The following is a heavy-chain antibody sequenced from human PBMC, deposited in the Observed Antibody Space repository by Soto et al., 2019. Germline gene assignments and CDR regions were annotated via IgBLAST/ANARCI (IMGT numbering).Heavy chain of an antibody. CDR1: GGSISSSNW. Sequence: KTSETLSLTCAVSGGSISSSNWWSWVRQPPGKGLEWIGEIYHSGSTNYNPSLKSRVTISVDKSKNQFSLKLSSVTAADTAVYYCARNEYYYDSSGPNYGMDVWGQGTTVTVSS. J-gene: IGHJ6*02. CDR3: ARNEYYYDSSGPNYGMDV. CDR2: IYHSGST. D-gene: IGHD3-22*01. V-gene: IGHV4-4*02.